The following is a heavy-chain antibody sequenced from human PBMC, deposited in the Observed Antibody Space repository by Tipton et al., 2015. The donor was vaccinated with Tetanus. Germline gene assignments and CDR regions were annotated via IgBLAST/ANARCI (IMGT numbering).Heavy chain of an antibody. V-gene: IGHV3-64D*08. CDR1: GFTFSSYA. J-gene: IGHJ4*02. CDR3: VTGAAVEVRAGVGYFDY. D-gene: IGHD6-19*01. CDR2: ISSNGGST. Sequence: SLRLSCSASGFTFSSYAMHWVRQAPGKGLEYVSAISSNGGSTYYADSVKGRFTISRDNSKNTLYLQMSSLRAEDTAVYYCVTGAAVEVRAGVGYFDYWGQGTLVTVSS.